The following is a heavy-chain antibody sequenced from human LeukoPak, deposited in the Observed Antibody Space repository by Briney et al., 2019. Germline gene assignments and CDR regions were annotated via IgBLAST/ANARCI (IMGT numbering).Heavy chain of an antibody. D-gene: IGHD5-18*01. J-gene: IGHJ4*02. Sequence: PGGSLRLSCAASGFTFSSYWMSWVRQAPGKGLEWVANIKQDGSEKYYVDSVKGQFTISRDNAKNSLYLQMNSLRAEDTAVYYCASSGTAMVHGAFDYWGQGTLVTVSS. V-gene: IGHV3-7*01. CDR2: IKQDGSEK. CDR1: GFTFSSYW. CDR3: ASSGTAMVHGAFDY.